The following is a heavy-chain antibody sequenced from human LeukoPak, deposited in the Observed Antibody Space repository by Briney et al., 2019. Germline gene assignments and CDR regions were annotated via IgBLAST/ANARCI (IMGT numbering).Heavy chain of an antibody. J-gene: IGHJ6*03. CDR3: ARDYYYYMDV. CDR2: IYTSGST. CDR1: GGSISSGSYY. V-gene: IGHV4-61*02. Sequence: PSETLSLTCTVSGGSISSGSYYWNWIRQPAGKGLEWIGRIYTSGSTYHNPSLKSRVTISVDTSKNQFSLKLSSVTAADTAVYYCARDYYYYMDVWGKGTTVTVSS.